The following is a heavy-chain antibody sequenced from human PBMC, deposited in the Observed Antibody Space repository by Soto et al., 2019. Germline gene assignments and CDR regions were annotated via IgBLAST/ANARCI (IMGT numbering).Heavy chain of an antibody. CDR2: IIPIFGTA. D-gene: IGHD1-20*01. CDR1: GGTFSSYA. V-gene: IGHV1-69*13. CDR3: ARDRRITGTTGYYHYYGMDV. Sequence: SVKVSCKASGGTFSSYAISWVRQAPGQGLEWMGGIIPIFGTANYAQKFQGRVTITADESTSTAYMELSSLRSEDTAVYYCARDRRITGTTGYYHYYGMDVWGQGTTVTVSS. J-gene: IGHJ6*02.